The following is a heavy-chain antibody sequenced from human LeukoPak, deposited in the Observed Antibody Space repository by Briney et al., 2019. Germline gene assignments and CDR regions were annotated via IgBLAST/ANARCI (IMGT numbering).Heavy chain of an antibody. D-gene: IGHD3-16*01. CDR1: GGSISSGGYY. J-gene: IGHJ3*02. V-gene: IGHV4-31*03. CDR3: ARDARGGAFDI. CDR2: IYYSGST. Sequence: PSETLSLTCTVSGGSISSGGYYWSWIRQHPGKGLEWIGYIYYSGSTYYNPSLKSRVTISVDTSKNQFSLKLSSVTAADTAVYYCARDARGGAFDIWGQGTMVTVSS.